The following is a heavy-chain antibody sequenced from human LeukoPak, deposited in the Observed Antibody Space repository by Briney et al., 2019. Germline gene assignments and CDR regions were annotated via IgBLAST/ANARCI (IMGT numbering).Heavy chain of an antibody. D-gene: IGHD2-15*01. J-gene: IGHJ3*02. CDR3: ARERTRGCNGDICLDGFDI. V-gene: IGHV3-13*01. Sequence: GGSLRLSCVASGLTFNNQDMHWVRQSAGKDLEWVSAIGVDDDTYYSASVKGRFTISRENARNSLYLQMNSLRAEDTAVYYCARERTRGCNGDICLDGFDIWGRGTKVTVSS. CDR2: IGVDDDT. CDR1: GLTFNNQD.